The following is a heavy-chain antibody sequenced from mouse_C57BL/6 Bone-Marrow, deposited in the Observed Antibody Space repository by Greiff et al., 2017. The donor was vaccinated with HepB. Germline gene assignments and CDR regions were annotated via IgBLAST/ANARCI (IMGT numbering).Heavy chain of an antibody. V-gene: IGHV5-12*01. CDR1: GFTFSDYY. CDR3: ARPPRSYYYGSFYWYFDV. D-gene: IGHD1-1*01. J-gene: IGHJ1*03. CDR2: ISNGGGST. Sequence: EVKVEESGGGLVQPGGSLKLSCAASGFTFSDYYMYWVRQTPEKRLEWVAYISNGGGSTYYPDTVKGRFTISRDNAKNTLYLQMSRLKSEDTAMYYCARPPRSYYYGSFYWYFDVWGTGTTVTVSS.